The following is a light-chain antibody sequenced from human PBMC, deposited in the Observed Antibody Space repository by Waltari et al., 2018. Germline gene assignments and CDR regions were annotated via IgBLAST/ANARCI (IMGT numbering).Light chain of an antibody. V-gene: IGLV3-21*03. CDR1: NIGNKY. J-gene: IGLJ2*01. Sequence: SYVVTQPPSVSVAPGKTARITCAGNNIGNKYVHGYQQKAGQAPVLVVYDDSGRPSGIPERCSGSNAGNTATLTINGAEAGDEADYHCQVWDSSSDHRVFGGGTKLTVL. CDR3: QVWDSSSDHRV. CDR2: DDS.